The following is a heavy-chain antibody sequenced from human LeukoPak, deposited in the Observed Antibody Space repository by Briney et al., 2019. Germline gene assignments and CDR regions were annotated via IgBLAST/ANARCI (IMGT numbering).Heavy chain of an antibody. Sequence: SVKVSCKASGGTFSSYAISWVRQAPGQGLEWMGGIIPIFGTANYAQKFQGRVTITTDESTSTAYMELSSLRSEDTAVYYCARGEGYYPDYYYYMDVWGKGTRVTVSS. J-gene: IGHJ6*03. CDR1: GGTFSSYA. CDR2: IIPIFGTA. CDR3: ARGEGYYPDYYYYMDV. V-gene: IGHV1-69*05. D-gene: IGHD1-26*01.